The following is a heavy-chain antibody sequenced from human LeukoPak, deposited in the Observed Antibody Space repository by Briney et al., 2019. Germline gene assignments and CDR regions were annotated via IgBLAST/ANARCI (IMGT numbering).Heavy chain of an antibody. CDR1: GFTVNDNF. CDR3: ARVDHYGSGSCLGY. J-gene: IGHJ4*02. Sequence: GGSLRLSCAASGFTVNDNFMSWVRQAPGKGLEWVSVIYSDGRTFYADSVKGRFTISRDNSKNTLYLQMNSLRAEDTAVYYCARVDHYGSGSCLGYWGQGTPVTVSS. V-gene: IGHV3-53*01. D-gene: IGHD3-10*01. CDR2: IYSDGRT.